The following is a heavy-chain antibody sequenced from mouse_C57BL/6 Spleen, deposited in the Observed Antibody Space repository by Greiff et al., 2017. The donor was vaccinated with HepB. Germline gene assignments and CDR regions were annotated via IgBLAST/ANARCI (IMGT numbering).Heavy chain of an antibody. Sequence: QVQLKQPGAELVKPGASVKLSCKASGYTFTSYSMHWVKQRPGRGLEWIGRIDPNSGGTKYNEKFKSKATLTVDKPSSTAYMQLSSLTSEDSAVYYCARRWFDYWGQGTTLTVSS. CDR2: IDPNSGGT. CDR1: GYTFTSYS. J-gene: IGHJ2*01. CDR3: ARRWFDY. D-gene: IGHD1-1*02. V-gene: IGHV1-72*01.